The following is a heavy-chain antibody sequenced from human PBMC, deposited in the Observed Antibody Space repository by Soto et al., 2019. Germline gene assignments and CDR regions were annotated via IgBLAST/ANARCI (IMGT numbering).Heavy chain of an antibody. CDR2: ISGSGGST. CDR3: AKYGIGYRPFDY. D-gene: IGHD1-1*01. V-gene: IGHV3-23*01. J-gene: IGHJ4*02. CDR1: GFTFSDSW. Sequence: GGSLRLSCAASGFTFSDSWMSWVRQAPGKGLEWVSAISGSGGSTYYADSVKGRFTISRDNSKNTLYLQMNSLRAEDTAVYYCAKYGIGYRPFDYWGQGTLVTVSS.